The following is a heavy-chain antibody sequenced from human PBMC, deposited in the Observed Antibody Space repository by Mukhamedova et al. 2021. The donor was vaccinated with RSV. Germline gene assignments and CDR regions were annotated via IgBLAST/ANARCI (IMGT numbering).Heavy chain of an antibody. CDR3: ARHSFRDDYRDFWSGYYGWFDP. Sequence: EWIGSIYFSGSTYYNPSLKSRVTIAVDTSKNQLSLKLRSVSAADTGVYYCARHSFRDDYRDFWSGYYGWFDPLGPGNPGHRLL. CDR2: IYFSGST. J-gene: IGHJ5*02. V-gene: IGHV4-39*01. D-gene: IGHD3-3*01.